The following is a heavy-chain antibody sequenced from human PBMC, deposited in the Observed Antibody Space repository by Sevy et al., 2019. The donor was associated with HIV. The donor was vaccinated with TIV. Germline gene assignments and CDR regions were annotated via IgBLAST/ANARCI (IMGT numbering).Heavy chain of an antibody. D-gene: IGHD2-2*01. CDR2: ISTFNVNT. CDR3: ARDDCSNLSCHGSLLY. Sequence: ASVKVSCKASGYTFTSYAISWVRQAPGQELESMGWISTFNVNTNNAQKFQGRVTMTTDTSTSTAYMELRSLRSDDTAVYYCARDDCSNLSCHGSLLYWGQGTLVTVSS. V-gene: IGHV1-18*01. CDR1: GYTFTSYA. J-gene: IGHJ4*02.